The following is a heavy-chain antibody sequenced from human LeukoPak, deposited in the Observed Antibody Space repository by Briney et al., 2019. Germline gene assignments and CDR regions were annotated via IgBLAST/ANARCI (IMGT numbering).Heavy chain of an antibody. D-gene: IGHD2-2*01. J-gene: IGHJ6*02. CDR1: GGSISSYY. V-gene: IGHV4-59*01. CDR2: IYDSGST. Sequence: LETLSLTCIVSGGSISSYYWSWIRQPPGKGLEWIGYIYDSGSTNYNPSLKSRVTISVDTSKNQFSLKLSSVTAADTAVYYCARVGGTNYYYYGMDVWGQGTTVTVSS. CDR3: ARVGGTNYYYYGMDV.